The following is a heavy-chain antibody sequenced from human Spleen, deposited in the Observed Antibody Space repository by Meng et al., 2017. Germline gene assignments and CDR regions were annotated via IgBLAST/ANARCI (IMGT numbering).Heavy chain of an antibody. CDR1: DYPFTGYG. V-gene: IGHV1-18*01. CDR2: LGAHDGDT. J-gene: IGHJ4*02. Sequence: QVQPVQSGPDVKKPGASVKVSCKASDYPFTGYGVSWVRQAPGQGLEWMAWLGAHDGDTSHAPKFQGRVTVSADRPTATAYMELRSLRSDDTAVYYCARGTPGRSYSDYWGQGTLVTVSS. D-gene: IGHD3-10*01. CDR3: ARGTPGRSYSDY.